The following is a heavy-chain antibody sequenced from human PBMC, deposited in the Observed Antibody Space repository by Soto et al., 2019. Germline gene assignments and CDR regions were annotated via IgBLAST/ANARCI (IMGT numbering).Heavy chain of an antibody. CDR1: GYTFTNYG. CDR2: INAYRGNT. J-gene: IGHJ5*02. D-gene: IGHD6-19*01. CDR3: AREVVSSGYNCFRFDP. Sequence: QVHLVQSGADVKKPGASVKVSCKASGYTFTNYGITWVRQAPGQGLEWVGWINAYRGNTNYAQKLQGRVTMTTDTSTSTAYMELTSLRSDDTAVYFCAREVVSSGYNCFRFDPWGQGTLVTVSS. V-gene: IGHV1-18*01.